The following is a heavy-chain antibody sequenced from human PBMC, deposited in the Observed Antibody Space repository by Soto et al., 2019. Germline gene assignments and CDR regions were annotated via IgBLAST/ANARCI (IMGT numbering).Heavy chain of an antibody. CDR1: GGSFSGYY. Sequence: SETLSLTCAVYGGSFSGYYWSWIRQPPGKGLEWIGEINHSGSTNYNPSLKSRVTISVDTSKNQFSLKLSSVTAADTAVYYCGGSSTYYFDYWGQGTLDTVSS. V-gene: IGHV4-34*01. CDR2: INHSGST. D-gene: IGHD6-6*01. CDR3: GGSSTYYFDY. J-gene: IGHJ4*02.